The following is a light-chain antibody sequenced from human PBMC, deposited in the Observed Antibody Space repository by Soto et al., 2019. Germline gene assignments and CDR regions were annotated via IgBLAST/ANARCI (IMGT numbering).Light chain of an antibody. Sequence: QSALTQPASVSGSPGQSITISCTGTSSDVGGYNYVSWYQQYPGKAPKLMIYDVTNRPSGVSNRFSGSKSGNTASLTISGLQAEDEADYYCASYTSSSTSVIFGRGTKLTVL. V-gene: IGLV2-14*01. CDR1: SSDVGGYNY. CDR3: ASYTSSSTSVI. J-gene: IGLJ2*01. CDR2: DVT.